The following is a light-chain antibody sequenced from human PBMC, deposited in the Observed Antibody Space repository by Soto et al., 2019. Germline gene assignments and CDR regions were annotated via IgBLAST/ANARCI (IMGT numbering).Light chain of an antibody. CDR1: QSISSY. V-gene: IGKV1-33*01. J-gene: IGKJ4*01. CDR3: QQYDNLPLT. CDR2: DAT. Sequence: DIEITQSPSSLSASVGDRVTITCRASQSISSYLNWYQQRPGKAPNLLIYDATRLHSGVPPRFSGSGSGTDFTFTISSLQPEDIATYYCQQYDNLPLTFGGGTKVDI.